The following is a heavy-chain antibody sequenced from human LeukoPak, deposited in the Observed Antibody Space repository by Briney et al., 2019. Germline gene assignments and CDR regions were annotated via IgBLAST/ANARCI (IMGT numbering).Heavy chain of an antibody. Sequence: SETLSLTCAVYGGSFSGYYWSWIRQPPGKGLEWIGEINHSGSTDYNLSLKSRVTISVDTSKNQFSLKLSSVTAADTAVYYCARRRTPNLRKYYYDSSGYYYPFDYWGQGTLVTVSS. V-gene: IGHV4-34*01. CDR1: GGSFSGYY. D-gene: IGHD3-22*01. CDR3: ARRRTPNLRKYYYDSSGYYYPFDY. J-gene: IGHJ4*02. CDR2: INHSGST.